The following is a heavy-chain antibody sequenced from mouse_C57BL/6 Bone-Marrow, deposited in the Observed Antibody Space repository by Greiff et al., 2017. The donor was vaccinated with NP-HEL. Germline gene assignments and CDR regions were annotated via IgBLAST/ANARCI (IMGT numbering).Heavy chain of an antibody. CDR1: GYTFTSYW. CDR2: IHPNSGST. V-gene: IGHV1-64*01. D-gene: IGHD3-2*02. J-gene: IGHJ3*01. Sequence: QVQLQQPGAELVKPGASVKLSCKASGYTFTSYWMHWVKQRPGQGLEWIGMIHPNSGSTNYNEKFKSKATLTVDKSSSTAYMQLSSLTSEDSAVYYGASPRQLKPGCAYWGQGTLVTVSA. CDR3: ASPRQLKPGCAY.